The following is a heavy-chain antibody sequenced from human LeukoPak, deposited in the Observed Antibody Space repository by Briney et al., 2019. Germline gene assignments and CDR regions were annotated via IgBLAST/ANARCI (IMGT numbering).Heavy chain of an antibody. CDR2: IYPGDSDT. D-gene: IGHD2-2*02. V-gene: IGHV5-51*01. CDR1: GYSFTSYW. CDR3: ASSYCSSTSCYTETNFDY. Sequence: GESLKISCKGSGYSFTSYWIGWVRQMPGKGLEWMGIIYPGDSDTRYSPSFQGQVTISADKSISTAYLQWSSLKASDTAMYYCASSYCSSTSCYTETNFDYWGQGTLVTVSS. J-gene: IGHJ4*02.